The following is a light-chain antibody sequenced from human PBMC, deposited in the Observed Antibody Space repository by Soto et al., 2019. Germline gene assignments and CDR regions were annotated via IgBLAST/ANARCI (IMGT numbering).Light chain of an antibody. CDR1: SSDVGGYNY. CDR3: SSYTRSSTWV. Sequence: QSALTQPASVSGSPGQSIAISCTGTSSDVGGYNYVSWYQQHPGKTPNLMIYDVSNRPSGVSNRFSGSKSGNTASLTISGLQAEDEADYYGSSYTRSSTWVFGGGTKLTVL. CDR2: DVS. J-gene: IGLJ3*02. V-gene: IGLV2-14*01.